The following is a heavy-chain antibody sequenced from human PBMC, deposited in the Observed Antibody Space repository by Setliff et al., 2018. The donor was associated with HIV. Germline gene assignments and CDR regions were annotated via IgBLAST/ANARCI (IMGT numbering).Heavy chain of an antibody. CDR1: GGTFSGHY. D-gene: IGHD6-25*01. CDR3: ARGLDSAKIHY. V-gene: IGHV4-34*01. J-gene: IGHJ4*02. Sequence: SETLSLTCAVYGGTFSGHYWSWIRQPPGQGLDWIGEIHPSGNTYHNPSLQSRVTISVDTSKNQFSLNLSSVTAAGTAVYYCARGLDSAKIHYWGQGTLVTVSS. CDR2: IHPSGNT.